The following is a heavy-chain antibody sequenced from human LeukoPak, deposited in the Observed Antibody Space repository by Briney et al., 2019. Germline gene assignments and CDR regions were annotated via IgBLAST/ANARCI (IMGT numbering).Heavy chain of an antibody. CDR1: GFTFSSYA. CDR3: AKLSDQVDY. V-gene: IGHV3-30-3*01. Sequence: PGGSLRLSCAASGFTFSSYAMHWVRQAPGKGLEWVAVISYDGSNKYYADSVKGRFTISRDNSKNTLYLQMNSLRAEDTAVYYCAKLSDQVDYWGQGTLVTVSS. J-gene: IGHJ4*02. CDR2: ISYDGSNK. D-gene: IGHD3-16*02.